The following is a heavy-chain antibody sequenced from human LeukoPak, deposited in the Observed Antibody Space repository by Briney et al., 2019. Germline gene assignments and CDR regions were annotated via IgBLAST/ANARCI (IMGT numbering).Heavy chain of an antibody. J-gene: IGHJ6*03. CDR1: GFTFSDYY. V-gene: IGHV3-11*01. D-gene: IGHD2-2*01. Sequence: GGSLRLSCAASGFTFSDYYMSWIRQAPGKGLEWVSYISSSGSTIYYADSVKGRLTISRDNAKNSLYLQMNSLGAEDTALYYCARSSTSGGRYYYMDVWGKGTTVTISS. CDR3: ARSSTSGGRYYYMDV. CDR2: ISSSGSTI.